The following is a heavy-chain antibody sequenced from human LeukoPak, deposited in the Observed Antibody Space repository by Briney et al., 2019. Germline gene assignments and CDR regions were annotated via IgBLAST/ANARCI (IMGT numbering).Heavy chain of an antibody. CDR3: ARESQYYDFWSGYRPYYFDY. J-gene: IGHJ4*02. CDR1: GGTFSSYA. D-gene: IGHD3-3*01. Sequence: GASVKVSCKASGGTFSSYAISWVRQAPGQGLEWMGGIIPIFGTANYAQKFQGRVTITADESTSTAYMELSSLGSEDTAVYYCARESQYYDFWSGYRPYYFDYWGQGTLVTVSS. V-gene: IGHV1-69*13. CDR2: IIPIFGTA.